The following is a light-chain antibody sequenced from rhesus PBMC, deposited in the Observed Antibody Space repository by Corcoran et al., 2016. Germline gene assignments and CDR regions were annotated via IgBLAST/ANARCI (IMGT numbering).Light chain of an antibody. CDR2: DAS. V-gene: IGKV1-28*01. CDR3: LQHNSYPWT. Sequence: DIQMTQSPSSLSASVGDTVTITCRASQGISSYLNWFQQKPGKAPKLLIYDASRLESGVPSRFSGSGSGTSLPLTISSLQPEDFAAYYCLQHNSYPWTFGQGTKVEIK. CDR1: QGISSY. J-gene: IGKJ1*01.